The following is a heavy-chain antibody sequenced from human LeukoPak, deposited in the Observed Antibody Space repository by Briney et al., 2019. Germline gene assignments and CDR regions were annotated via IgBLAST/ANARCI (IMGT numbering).Heavy chain of an antibody. V-gene: IGHV3-21*01. J-gene: IGHJ4*02. Sequence: GGSLRLSCAASGFTFSSYSMSWVREAPGKGLEWVSSISSSSTYVYYADSVKGRFTISRDNAKISLYLQMNSLGAEDTAVYYCARDLRDSYGFFAFDYWGQGTLVTVSS. D-gene: IGHD5-18*01. CDR2: ISSSSTYV. CDR3: ARDLRDSYGFFAFDY. CDR1: GFTFSSYS.